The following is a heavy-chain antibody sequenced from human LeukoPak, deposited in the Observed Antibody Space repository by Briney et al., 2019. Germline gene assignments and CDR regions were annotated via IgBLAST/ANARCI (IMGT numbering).Heavy chain of an antibody. D-gene: IGHD6-13*01. CDR2: ISYDGSNK. CDR3: ARGKIAGVNWFDP. CDR1: GFTFSSYG. Sequence: GGSLRLSCAASGFTFSSYGMHWVRQAPGKGLEWVAVISYDGSNKYYADSVKGRFTISRDNSKNTLYLQMNSLRAKDTAVYYCARGKIAGVNWFDPWGQGTLVTVSS. V-gene: IGHV3-30*03. J-gene: IGHJ5*02.